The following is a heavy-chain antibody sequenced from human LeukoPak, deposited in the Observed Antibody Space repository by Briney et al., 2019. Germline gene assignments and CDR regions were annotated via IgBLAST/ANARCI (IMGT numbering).Heavy chain of an antibody. D-gene: IGHD2-2*01. CDR2: ISSSSSYI. CDR1: GFTFSSYS. J-gene: IGHJ4*02. V-gene: IGHV3-21*01. Sequence: PGGSLRLSCAASGFTFSSYSMNWVRRAPGKGLEWVSSISSSSSYIYYADSVKGRFTISRDNAKNSLYLQMNSLRAEDTAVYYCATRGVVVPAAPDYWGQGTLVTVSS. CDR3: ATRGVVVPAAPDY.